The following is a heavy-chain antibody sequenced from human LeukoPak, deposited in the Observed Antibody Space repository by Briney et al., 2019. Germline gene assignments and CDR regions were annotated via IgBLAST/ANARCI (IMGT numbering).Heavy chain of an antibody. J-gene: IGHJ5*02. CDR3: ARGNHYGSGGYNWFDP. Sequence: LAASVKVSCKASGYTFTSYGISWVRQAPGQGLEWMGWISAYNGNTNYAQKLQGRVTMTTDTSTSTAYMELRSLRSDGTAVYYCARGNHYGSGGYNWFDPWGQGTLVTVSS. CDR2: ISAYNGNT. V-gene: IGHV1-18*01. CDR1: GYTFTSYG. D-gene: IGHD3-10*01.